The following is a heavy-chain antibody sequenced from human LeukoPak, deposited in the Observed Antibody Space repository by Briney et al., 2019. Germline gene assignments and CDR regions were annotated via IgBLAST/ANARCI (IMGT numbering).Heavy chain of an antibody. CDR2: IYHNGST. J-gene: IGHJ5*02. CDR3: ARVVGYCSSTSCIRVNSWFDP. V-gene: IGHV4-30-2*01. CDR1: GGSISSGGYS. Sequence: SETLSLTCAVSGGSISSGGYSWSWIRQPPGKGLEWIGYIYHNGSTYYNPSLKSRVTISVDRSKNQFSLKLSSVTAADTAVYYCARVVGYCSSTSCIRVNSWFDPWGQGTLVTVSS. D-gene: IGHD2-2*01.